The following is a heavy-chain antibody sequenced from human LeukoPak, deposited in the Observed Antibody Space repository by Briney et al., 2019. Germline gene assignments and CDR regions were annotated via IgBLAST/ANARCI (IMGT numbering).Heavy chain of an antibody. V-gene: IGHV3-48*03. CDR2: ISSSGSTI. CDR3: ARDRKGVLDV. D-gene: IGHD3-10*01. Sequence: GGSLRLSCAASGVTFSSYEMNWVRQAPGKGLEWVSYISSSGSTIYYADSVKGRFTISRDNAKNSLYLQMNSLRAEDTAVYYCARDRKGVLDVWGQGTTVTVSS. CDR1: GVTFSSYE. J-gene: IGHJ6*02.